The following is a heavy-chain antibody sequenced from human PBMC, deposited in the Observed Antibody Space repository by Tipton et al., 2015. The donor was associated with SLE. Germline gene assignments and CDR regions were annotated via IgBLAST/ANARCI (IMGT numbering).Heavy chain of an antibody. CDR1: GGSISSHY. CDR2: IYYSGST. CDR3: AKAPHSSEGGYFDY. J-gene: IGHJ4*02. Sequence: TLSLTCTVSGGSISSHYWSWIRQPPGKGLEWIGYIYYSGSTNYNPSLKSRVTISVDKSKNQFSLKLSSVTAADTAVYYCAKAPHSSEGGYFDYWGQGTLVTVSS. D-gene: IGHD6-25*01. V-gene: IGHV4-59*11.